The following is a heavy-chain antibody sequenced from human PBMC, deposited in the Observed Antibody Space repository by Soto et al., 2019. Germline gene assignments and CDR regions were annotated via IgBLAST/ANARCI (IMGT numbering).Heavy chain of an antibody. J-gene: IGHJ3*02. CDR2: IYYSGST. D-gene: IGHD3-10*01. CDR3: ARHVNLLLWFGELFGAFDI. V-gene: IGHV4-39*01. CDR1: GGSISSSSYY. Sequence: SETLSLTCTVSGGSISSSSYYWGWIRQPPGKGMEWIGSIYYSGSTYYNPSLKSRVTISVDTSKNQFSLKLSSVTAADTAVYYCARHVNLLLWFGELFGAFDIWGQGTMVTVSS.